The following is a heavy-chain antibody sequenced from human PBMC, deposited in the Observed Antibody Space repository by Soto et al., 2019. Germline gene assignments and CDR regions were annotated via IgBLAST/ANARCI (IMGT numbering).Heavy chain of an antibody. J-gene: IGHJ3*01. Sequence: EVQLVESGGGLIQPGGSLRLSCAASGFTVSANYMNWVRQAPGKGLAWVSVIYTGGYTFYADSVKGRFTVSRDNSKHTLYLQMNRLRAEDTAVYYCARDPRWSRRSGVAFDLWGQGTIVTVSS. D-gene: IGHD3-3*01. CDR3: ARDPRWSRRSGVAFDL. CDR1: GFTVSANY. V-gene: IGHV3-53*01. CDR2: IYTGGYT.